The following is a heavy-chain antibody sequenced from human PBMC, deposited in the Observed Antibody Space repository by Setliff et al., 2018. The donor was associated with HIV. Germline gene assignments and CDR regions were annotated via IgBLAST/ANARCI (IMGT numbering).Heavy chain of an antibody. CDR2: MHHSGGT. J-gene: IGHJ4*02. V-gene: IGHV4-38-2*02. CDR3: ARQQHSSDLKIWDY. D-gene: IGHD6-13*01. CDR1: GYSISTGYN. Sequence: PSETLSLTCTVSGYSISTGYNWGCIRQPPGKGLEWIGSMHHSGGTYYNPSLKTRVTISLDTSKNQFSLNLSSVTAADTAVYYCARQQHSSDLKIWDYWGQGTLVTVSS.